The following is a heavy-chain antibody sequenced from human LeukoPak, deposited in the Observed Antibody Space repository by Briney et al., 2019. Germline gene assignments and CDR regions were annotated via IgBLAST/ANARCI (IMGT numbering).Heavy chain of an antibody. V-gene: IGHV4-34*01. CDR3: ATLYSFDY. J-gene: IGHJ4*02. CDR1: GGSFSGYY. D-gene: IGHD3-16*01. CDR2: INHSGST. Sequence: WETLCLTCAVSGGSFSGYYWSWIRQPPGKGPEWIGEINHSGSTNYNPSLKSRVTISVDTTKNQFSLKLSSVTAADTAVYYCATLYSFDYWGQGTLVTVSS.